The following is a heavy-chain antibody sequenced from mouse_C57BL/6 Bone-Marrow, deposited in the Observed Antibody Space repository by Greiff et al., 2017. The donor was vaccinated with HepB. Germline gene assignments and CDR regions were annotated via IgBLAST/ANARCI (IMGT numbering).Heavy chain of an antibody. CDR1: GFNIKDDY. D-gene: IGHD2-3*01. Sequence: EVQLQQSGAELVRPGASVKLSCTASGFNIKDDYMHWVKQRPEQGLEWIGWIDPENGDTEYASKFQGKATITADTSSNTAYLQLSSLTSEDTAVYYCTRDGYYGRYFDYWGQDTTLTVSS. CDR2: IDPENGDT. CDR3: TRDGYYGRYFDY. V-gene: IGHV14-4*01. J-gene: IGHJ2*01.